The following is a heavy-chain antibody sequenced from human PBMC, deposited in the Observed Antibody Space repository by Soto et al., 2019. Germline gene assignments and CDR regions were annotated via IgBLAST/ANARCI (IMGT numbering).Heavy chain of an antibody. CDR2: ISSSGSTI. CDR1: GFTFSSYE. D-gene: IGHD6-6*01. J-gene: IGHJ6*02. CDR3: ARDFRAARPYYYGMDV. Sequence: EVQLVESGGGLVQPGGSLRLSCAASGFTFSSYEMNWVRQAPGKGLEWVSYISSSGSTIYYADSVKGRFTISRDNAKNSLYLQMNSVRAEDTAVYYCARDFRAARPYYYGMDVWGQGTTVTVSS. V-gene: IGHV3-48*03.